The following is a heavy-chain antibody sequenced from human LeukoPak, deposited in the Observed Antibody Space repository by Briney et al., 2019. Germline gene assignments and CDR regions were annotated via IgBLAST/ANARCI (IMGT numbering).Heavy chain of an antibody. J-gene: IGHJ5*02. V-gene: IGHV3-23*01. CDR1: GFTFSSYV. Sequence: PGGSLRLSCAASGFTFSSYVMSWVRQAPGKGLEWVSGISGSGGSTYYADSVKGRFTISRGNAKNSLYLQMNSLRAEDTAVYYCARDWGYDYVWGSYRYPWTFDPWGQGTLVTVSS. CDR2: ISGSGGST. CDR3: ARDWGYDYVWGSYRYPWTFDP. D-gene: IGHD3-16*02.